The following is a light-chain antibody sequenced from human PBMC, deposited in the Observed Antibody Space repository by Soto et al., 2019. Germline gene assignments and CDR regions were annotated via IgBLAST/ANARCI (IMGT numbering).Light chain of an antibody. V-gene: IGKV1-39*01. CDR2: AAS. CDR3: QQSYSTPPT. J-gene: IGKJ1*01. CDR1: QSISSY. Sequence: DIQMTQSPSSLSASVGDRCTITCLASQSISSYLNWYQQKPGKAPKLLIYAASSLQSGVPSRFSGSGSGTDFTLNINSLQPEDFATYSCQQSYSTPPTFGQGTKVDNK.